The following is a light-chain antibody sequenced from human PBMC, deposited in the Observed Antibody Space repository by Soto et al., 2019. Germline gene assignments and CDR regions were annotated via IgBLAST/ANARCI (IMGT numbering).Light chain of an antibody. CDR1: SSDVGGYNY. CDR2: DVS. V-gene: IGLV2-14*01. J-gene: IGLJ1*01. Sequence: QSALTQPASVSGSPGQSITISCTGTSSDVGGYNYVSWYQQHPGKAPKLMIYDVSNRPSGVSNRFSGSKSGNTAPLTISGLQADDEADYYCTSYTGSSTHVFGTGTKLTVL. CDR3: TSYTGSSTHV.